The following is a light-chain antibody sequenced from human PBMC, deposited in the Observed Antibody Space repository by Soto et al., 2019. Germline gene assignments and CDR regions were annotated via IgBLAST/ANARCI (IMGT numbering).Light chain of an antibody. CDR1: SSNIGSNS. CDR2: ENN. Sequence: QSVLTQSPSASGTPGQRVTISCSGSSSNIGSNSVYWYQHLPGTAPKLLMYENNQRPSGVPDRFSGSKSGTSASLAISGLRSEDEADYYCAAWDDSLSGVVFGGGTKLTVL. CDR3: AAWDDSLSGVV. V-gene: IGLV1-47*01. J-gene: IGLJ2*01.